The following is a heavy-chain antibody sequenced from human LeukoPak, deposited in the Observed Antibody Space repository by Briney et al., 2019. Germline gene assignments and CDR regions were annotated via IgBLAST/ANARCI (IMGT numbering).Heavy chain of an antibody. CDR2: INPSGGST. Sequence: ASVKVSCKASGYSFTMYYIHWVRQAPGQGLEWMGIINPSGGSTSFAQKFQGRVTMTKDTSTSTVYMELSSLRSEDTAVYCCARGVDGDYGFDYWGQGTLVTVSS. CDR1: GYSFTMYY. J-gene: IGHJ4*02. CDR3: ARGVDGDYGFDY. V-gene: IGHV1-46*01. D-gene: IGHD4-17*01.